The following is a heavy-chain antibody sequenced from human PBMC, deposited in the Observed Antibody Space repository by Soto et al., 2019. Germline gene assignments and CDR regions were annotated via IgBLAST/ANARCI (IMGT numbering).Heavy chain of an antibody. V-gene: IGHV1-3*01. CDR2: INAGNGNT. CDR1: GYTFTSYA. D-gene: IGHD5-18*01. J-gene: IGHJ2*01. Sequence: GASVKVSCKASGYTFTSYAMHWVRQAPGQRLEWMGWINAGNGNTKYSQKFQGRVTITRDTSASTAYMELSSLRSEDTAVYYCARDGLDTAMVTGWYFDLWGRGTLVTVSS. CDR3: ARDGLDTAMVTGWYFDL.